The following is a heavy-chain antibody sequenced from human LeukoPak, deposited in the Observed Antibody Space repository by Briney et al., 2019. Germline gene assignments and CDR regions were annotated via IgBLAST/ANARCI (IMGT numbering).Heavy chain of an antibody. D-gene: IGHD2-2*01. J-gene: IGHJ3*02. CDR1: GFTFSSYW. V-gene: IGHV3-74*01. CDR3: ARESIVVVPTTMDDASDI. CDR2: INSDGSST. Sequence: PGGSLRLSCAASGFTFSSYWMHWVRQAPGKGLVWVSRINSDGSSTSYADSVKGRFTISRDNAKNTLYLQMNSLRAEDTAVYYCARESIVVVPTTMDDASDIWGQGTMVTVSS.